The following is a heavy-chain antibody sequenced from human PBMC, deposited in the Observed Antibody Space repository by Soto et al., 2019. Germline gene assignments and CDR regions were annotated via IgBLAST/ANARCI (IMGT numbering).Heavy chain of an antibody. V-gene: IGHV6-1*01. CDR2: TYYRSKWNN. CDR1: GDSVSSNTAA. CDR3: AREAYSSDGFNGMDV. J-gene: IGHJ6*02. D-gene: IGHD6-19*01. Sequence: SQTLSLTCAISGDSVSSNTAAWNWIRQSPSRGLEWLGRTYYRSKWNNDYAVSVKSRITINPDTSKNQFSLQMKSVTPEDTAVYYCAREAYSSDGFNGMDVWGQGTTVTVSS.